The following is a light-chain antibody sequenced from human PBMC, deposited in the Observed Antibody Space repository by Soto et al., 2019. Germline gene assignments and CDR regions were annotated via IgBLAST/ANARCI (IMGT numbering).Light chain of an antibody. J-gene: IGKJ2*01. CDR3: QQYGSSPQT. CDR2: GAS. CDR1: QSVSSSY. Sequence: EIELTQSPGALSLTHGERATLSCRASQSVSSSYLAWYQQKPGQAPRLLFYGASNRATGVPDRLSASGSGTDFTLTINRLEPEDSAVYYCQQYGSSPQTFGQGTKVDIK. V-gene: IGKV3-20*01.